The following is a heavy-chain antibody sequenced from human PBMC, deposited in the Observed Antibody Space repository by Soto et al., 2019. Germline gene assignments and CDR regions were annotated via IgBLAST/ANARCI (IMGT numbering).Heavy chain of an antibody. J-gene: IGHJ6*02. CDR2: ISSSGSTI. Sequence: QVQLVESGGGLVKPGGSLRLSCAASGFTFSDYYMSWIRQAPGKGLEWVSYISSSGSTIYYADSVKGRFTISRDNAKTSLYLLLNSLRAEYTVVYYCATDVYSSSLPTYCYYYCMDVWGQGTTGTLPS. CDR3: ATDVYSSSLPTYCYYYCMDV. V-gene: IGHV3-11*01. CDR1: GFTFSDYY. D-gene: IGHD6-6*01.